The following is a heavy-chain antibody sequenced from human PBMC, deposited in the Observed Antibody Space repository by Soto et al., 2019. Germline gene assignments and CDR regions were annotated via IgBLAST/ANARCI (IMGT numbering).Heavy chain of an antibody. CDR1: GFTFKNNG. Sequence: PGGSLRLSCAASGFTFKNNGMHWVRQAPGKGLEWVAIISYHGNNQFYADSVKGRFTISRDNSNNTLYLEMNSLRPENTAVYYYAKDLPLGFWSGNSYFDHGGQGTLVTVSS. CDR2: ISYHGNNQ. D-gene: IGHD3-3*01. V-gene: IGHV3-30*18. J-gene: IGHJ4*02. CDR3: AKDLPLGFWSGNSYFDH.